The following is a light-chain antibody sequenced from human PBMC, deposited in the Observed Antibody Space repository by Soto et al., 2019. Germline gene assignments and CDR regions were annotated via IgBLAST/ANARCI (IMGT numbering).Light chain of an antibody. CDR1: QSVLHSSNSKNC. CDR2: WAS. Sequence: DIVMTQSPDSLAVSLGERATINCKSSQSVLHSSNSKNCLAWYQRKPGQPPKVLIYWASTRESGVPDRFSGSGSGTDFTLTISSLQAEDVAVYYCQQYYSAPSFGPGTKVDIK. V-gene: IGKV4-1*01. CDR3: QQYYSAPS. J-gene: IGKJ3*01.